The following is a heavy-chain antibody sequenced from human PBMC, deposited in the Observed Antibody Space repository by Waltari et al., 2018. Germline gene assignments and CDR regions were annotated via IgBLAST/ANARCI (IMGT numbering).Heavy chain of an antibody. CDR2: IYPGDSDT. CDR3: ARLRFYNWNYPVY. V-gene: IGHV5-51*01. Sequence: EVQLVQSGAEVKKPGESLKIYGKGSGYSYTRYWHGWERQMPGKGLEWMGIIYPGDSDTRYSPSFQGQVTISADKSISTAYLQWSSLKASDTAMYYCARLRFYNWNYPVYWGQGTLVTVSS. J-gene: IGHJ4*02. CDR1: GYSYTRYW. D-gene: IGHD1-7*01.